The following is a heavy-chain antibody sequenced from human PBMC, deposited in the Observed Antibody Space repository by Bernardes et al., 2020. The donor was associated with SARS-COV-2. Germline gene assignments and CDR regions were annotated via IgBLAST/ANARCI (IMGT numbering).Heavy chain of an antibody. Sequence: GQSLRLSCAASGFTFSSYWMPWVRQGPGKGLVWVSRINSDGRTTTYADSVKGRFTISRDNGKNTLYLQMNSLRAEDTAVYYCVRGPSDGHGRFEYWGQGALVTVSS. J-gene: IGHJ4*02. CDR2: INSDGRTT. CDR1: GFTFSSYW. CDR3: VRGPSDGHGRFEY. V-gene: IGHV3-74*01.